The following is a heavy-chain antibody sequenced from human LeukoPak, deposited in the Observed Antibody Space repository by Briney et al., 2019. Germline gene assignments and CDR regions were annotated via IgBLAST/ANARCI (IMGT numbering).Heavy chain of an antibody. Sequence: QPGGSLRLSCAASGFTFSDYWMHWVRQAPGKGLEWVSRINSDGSITTDADSVKGRFTISRDNAKNTLYLQMNSLSAEDTGVYYCARDWVVNATYWGQGTLVTVSS. V-gene: IGHV3-74*01. CDR1: GFTFSDYW. CDR3: ARDWVVNATY. CDR2: INSDGSIT. D-gene: IGHD2-21*01. J-gene: IGHJ4*02.